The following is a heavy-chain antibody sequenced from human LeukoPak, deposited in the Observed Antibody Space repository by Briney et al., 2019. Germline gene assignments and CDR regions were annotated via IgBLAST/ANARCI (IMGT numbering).Heavy chain of an antibody. J-gene: IGHJ4*02. CDR1: GFSFSRYG. D-gene: IGHD4-23*01. V-gene: IGHV3-30*03. CDR3: TRTVNSASDF. CDR2: TSYDGSDK. Sequence: PGRSLRLSCAASGFSFSRYGMHWVRQAPGKGLEWVAVTSYDGSDKYYSDSVKGRFTISRDNAKTSLFLQMNSLRIDDTAMYYCTRTVNSASDFWGQGTLVTVSS.